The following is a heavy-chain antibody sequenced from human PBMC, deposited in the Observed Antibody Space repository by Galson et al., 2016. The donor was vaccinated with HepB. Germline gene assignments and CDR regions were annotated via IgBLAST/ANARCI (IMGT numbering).Heavy chain of an antibody. D-gene: IGHD3-9*01. V-gene: IGHV3-15*01. CDR2: SKSKTDGGAM. CDR1: GFSFSTAW. CDR3: TVCGLTGDLDY. Sequence: SLRLSCAASGFSFSTAWMTWVRQAPGKGLEWIGRSKSKTDGGAMDYAAPVGGGFAISRDDSRDTLFLQMNSLKFEDTAVYYCTVCGLTGDLDYWGRGTRVAVSS. J-gene: IGHJ4*03.